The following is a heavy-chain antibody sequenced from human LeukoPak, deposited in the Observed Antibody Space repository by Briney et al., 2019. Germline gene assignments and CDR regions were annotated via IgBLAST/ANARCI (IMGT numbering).Heavy chain of an antibody. V-gene: IGHV3-7*01. CDR2: IKEDGSAK. CDR3: ARGGAHFEY. Sequence: GGSLRLSCAASGFTFSSYGMHWVRQAPGRGLEWVANIKEDGSAKYYVDSVKGRFTVSRDNAKNSLFLQMNSLRVEDTAVYYCARGGAHFEYWGQGTLVTVSS. CDR1: GFTFSSYG. D-gene: IGHD1-26*01. J-gene: IGHJ4*02.